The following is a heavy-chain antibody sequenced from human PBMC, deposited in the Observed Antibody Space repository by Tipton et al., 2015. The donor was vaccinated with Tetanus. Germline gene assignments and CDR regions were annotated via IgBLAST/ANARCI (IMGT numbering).Heavy chain of an antibody. CDR1: GDSLISSTYY. J-gene: IGHJ6*02. CDR3: VRHSPPDSGHDWGYYYYGMDV. V-gene: IGHV4-39*01. Sequence: TLSLTCTVSGDSLISSTYYWGWIRQPPGKGLEWIGTISYSGSTFYNPSLKSRVTISVDTSKNQFSLRLISVTAADTAVYYCVRHSPPDSGHDWGYYYYGMDVWGQGTAVTVSS. CDR2: ISYSGST. D-gene: IGHD5-12*01.